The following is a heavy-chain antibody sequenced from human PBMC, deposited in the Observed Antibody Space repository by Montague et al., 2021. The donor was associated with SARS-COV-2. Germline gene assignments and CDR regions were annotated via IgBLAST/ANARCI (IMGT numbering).Heavy chain of an antibody. D-gene: IGHD3-22*01. V-gene: IGHV4-4*02. Sequence: SETLSLTCAVSGGSISSSHWWSWVRQPRGKGLEWIGEIYHSGSTNYNPSLKSRVTISVDTSKNQFSLKLSSVTAADAAVYYGARIWYSSGYQGIYYFDYWGQGTLVTVSS. CDR1: GGSISSSHW. J-gene: IGHJ4*02. CDR3: ARIWYSSGYQGIYYFDY. CDR2: IYHSGST.